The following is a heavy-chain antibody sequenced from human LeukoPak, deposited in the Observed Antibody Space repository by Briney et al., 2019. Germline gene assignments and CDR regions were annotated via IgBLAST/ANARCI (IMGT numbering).Heavy chain of an antibody. CDR3: AKDTSSGWYGGNYFDY. CDR2: IRYDGSNK. V-gene: IGHV3-30*02. J-gene: IGHJ4*02. CDR1: GFTFSSYG. Sequence: PGGSLRLSCAASGFTFSSYGMHWVRQAPGKGLEWVAFIRYDGSNKYYADSVKGRFTISRDNSKNTLYLQMNSLRAEDTAIYYCAKDTSSGWYGGNYFDYWGQGTLVTVSS. D-gene: IGHD6-19*01.